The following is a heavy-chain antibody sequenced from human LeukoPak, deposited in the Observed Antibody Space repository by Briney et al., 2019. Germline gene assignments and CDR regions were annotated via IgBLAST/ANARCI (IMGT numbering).Heavy chain of an antibody. CDR1: RASMNTHY. J-gene: IGHJ4*02. Sequence: SETLSLTCTVSRASMNTHYWNWIRQPPGKGLEWIGSIFYRGITTYKASLKSRVTISVDRSKNQFSLRLKSVSAVDTALYFCARSTRNSALRTWGQGTLVTVSS. CDR2: IFYRGIT. V-gene: IGHV4-59*11. CDR3: ARSTRNSALRT. D-gene: IGHD2-15*01.